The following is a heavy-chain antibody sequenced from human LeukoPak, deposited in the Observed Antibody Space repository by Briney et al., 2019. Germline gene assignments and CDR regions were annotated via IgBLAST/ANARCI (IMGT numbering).Heavy chain of an antibody. J-gene: IGHJ6*02. CDR2: IYYSGST. D-gene: IGHD2-15*01. Sequence: SETPSLTCTVSGGSISSYYWSWIRQPPGKGLEWIGYIYYSGSTNYNPSLKSRVTISVDTSKNQFSLKLSSVTAADTAVYYCARTPYCSGGSCQHYYYGMDVWGQGTTVTVSS. CDR3: ARTPYCSGGSCQHYYYGMDV. V-gene: IGHV4-59*01. CDR1: GGSISSYY.